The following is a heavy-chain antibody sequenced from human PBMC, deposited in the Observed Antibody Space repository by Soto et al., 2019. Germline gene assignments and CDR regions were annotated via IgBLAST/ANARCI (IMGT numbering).Heavy chain of an antibody. V-gene: IGHV1-18*01. CDR1: GYTFTSYG. CDR3: ARDFGHCGGDCPHDY. CDR2: ISANNGNT. D-gene: IGHD2-21*02. J-gene: IGHJ4*02. Sequence: QVQLVQSGAEVKKPGASVKVSCKASGYTFTSYGISWVRQAPGQGLEWMGWISANNGNTNYAQKLQGRVTMTTDTSTSTAYMELRSLKSDDTPVYYCARDFGHCGGDCPHDYWGQGTRVTVSS.